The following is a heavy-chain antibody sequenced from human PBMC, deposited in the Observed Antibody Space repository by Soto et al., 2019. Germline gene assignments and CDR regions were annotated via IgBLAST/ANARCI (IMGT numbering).Heavy chain of an antibody. CDR1: GFILSDYY. Sequence: QVQLVESGGGLVKPGGSLRLSCAASGFILSDYYMSWIRQAPGKGLDWVSYISVSGTSIYYADSVKGRFTVSRDNAKSSVYLQMNSLRAEDTAIYYCVRDGGPRSYYGLDVWGQGTTVTVSS. V-gene: IGHV3-11*01. CDR3: VRDGGPRSYYGLDV. CDR2: ISVSGTSI. J-gene: IGHJ6*02. D-gene: IGHD3-16*01.